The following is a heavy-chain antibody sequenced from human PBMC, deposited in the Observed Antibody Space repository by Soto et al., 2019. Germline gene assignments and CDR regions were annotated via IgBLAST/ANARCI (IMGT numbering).Heavy chain of an antibody. Sequence: EVNLVESGGGLVNPGGSLRLSCAASGFTFSSYSMNWVRQTPDKGLEWVSSISSKSEHKIYADSVKDRFTIFRDNAQNSLYLQMDSLRAEDTAIYYCARFETSYSTSGPDYWGQGTLVTVSS. D-gene: IGHD6-19*01. CDR2: ISSKSEHK. CDR1: GFTFSSYS. CDR3: ARFETSYSTSGPDY. V-gene: IGHV3-21*01. J-gene: IGHJ4*02.